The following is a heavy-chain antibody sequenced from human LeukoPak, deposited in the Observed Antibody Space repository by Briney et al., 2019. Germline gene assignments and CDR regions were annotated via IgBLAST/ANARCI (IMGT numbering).Heavy chain of an antibody. Sequence: ASVKVSCKASGYTFTSYDINWVRQATGQGLEWMGWMNPNSGNTGYAQKFQGRVTMTRNTSISTAYMELSSLRSEDTAVYYCARTKVISSYGLGFDPWGQGTLVTVSS. CDR2: MNPNSGNT. V-gene: IGHV1-8*01. J-gene: IGHJ5*02. CDR3: ARTKVISSYGLGFDP. D-gene: IGHD5-18*01. CDR1: GYTFTSYD.